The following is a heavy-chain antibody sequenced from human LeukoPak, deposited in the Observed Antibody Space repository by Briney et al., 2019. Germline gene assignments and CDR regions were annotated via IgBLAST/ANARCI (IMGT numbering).Heavy chain of an antibody. V-gene: IGHV1-24*01. CDR1: GYTLTELS. J-gene: IGHJ5*02. CDR3: ATVLYDILAGYPQNWFDP. Sequence: ASVKVSCKVSGYTLTELSMHWVRQAPGKGLEWMGGFDPEDGETIYAQKFQGRVTMTEDTSTDTAYMELSSLRSEDTAVYYCATVLYDILAGYPQNWFDPWGQGTLVTVSS. CDR2: FDPEDGET. D-gene: IGHD3-9*01.